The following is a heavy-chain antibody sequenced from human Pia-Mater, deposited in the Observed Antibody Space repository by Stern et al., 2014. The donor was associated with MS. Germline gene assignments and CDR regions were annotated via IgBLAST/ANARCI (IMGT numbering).Heavy chain of an antibody. CDR2: VYYSGAT. J-gene: IGHJ4*02. Sequence: QLVESGPGLVKPSETLSLTCAVSGDSISSYTHYWAWIRQPPGKGLEWIGSVYYSGATYYNPSLKSPVTISVDTSKTHFSLGLNSVTAADTAVYYCAKHACTGAACPFDLWGQGTLVTVSS. V-gene: IGHV4-39*01. D-gene: IGHD2-8*02. CDR3: AKHACTGAACPFDL. CDR1: GDSISSYTHY.